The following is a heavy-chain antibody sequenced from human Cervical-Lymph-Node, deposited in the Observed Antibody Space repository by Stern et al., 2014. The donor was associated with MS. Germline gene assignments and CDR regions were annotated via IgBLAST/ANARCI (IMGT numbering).Heavy chain of an antibody. Sequence: EVQLEESGPEVKRPGESLKISCQASGYTFTSYWIGWGRQMPGKGLEWIAIIFPGGSDIRYSPSFQGQVTISAEKSSSTAYLQWNNLKASDTAIYYCARQRYFDYWGQGTLVTVSS. CDR1: GYTFTSYW. CDR3: ARQRYFDY. CDR2: IFPGGSDI. V-gene: IGHV5-51*01. J-gene: IGHJ4*02.